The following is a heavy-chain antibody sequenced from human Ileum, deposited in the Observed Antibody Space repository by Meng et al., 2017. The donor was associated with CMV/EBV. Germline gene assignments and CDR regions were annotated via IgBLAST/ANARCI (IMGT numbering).Heavy chain of an antibody. Sequence: SETLSLTCTVSGGSISSSSYYWGWIRQPPGKGLEWIGSIYYSGSTYYNPSLKSRVTISVDTSKNQFSLKLSSVTAADTAVYYCARILNTGINGRGWFNLWGQGILVTVSS. CDR1: GGSISSSSYY. D-gene: IGHD1-1*01. CDR2: IYYSGST. J-gene: IGHJ5*01. CDR3: ARILNTGINGRGWFNL. V-gene: IGHV4-39*07.